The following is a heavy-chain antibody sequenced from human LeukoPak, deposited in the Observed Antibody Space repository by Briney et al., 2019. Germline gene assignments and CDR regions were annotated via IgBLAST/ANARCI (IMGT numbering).Heavy chain of an antibody. V-gene: IGHV4-59*01. J-gene: IGHJ4*02. CDR3: ARGVYIAAAQYGY. CDR1: GGSIRSYY. D-gene: IGHD6-13*01. Sequence: SETLSLTCTVSGGSIRSYYWSWIRQPPGKGLEWIGYIYYSGTTNYNPSLKSRVTISVDTSKNQFSLKLSSVAAADTAVYYCARGVYIAAAQYGYWGQGTLVTVSS. CDR2: IYYSGTT.